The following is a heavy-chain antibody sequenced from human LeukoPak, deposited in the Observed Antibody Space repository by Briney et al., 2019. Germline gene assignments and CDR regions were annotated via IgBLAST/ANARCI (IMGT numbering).Heavy chain of an antibody. CDR2: IYYSGST. Sequence: SETLSLTCTVSGGSISSYYWSWIRQPPGKGLEWIGYIYYSGSTNYNPSLKSRVTISVDTSKNQFSLKLSSVTAAGTAVYYCARENTARAFDIWGQGTMVTVSS. CDR1: GGSISSYY. V-gene: IGHV4-59*01. CDR3: ARENTARAFDI. J-gene: IGHJ3*02. D-gene: IGHD5-18*01.